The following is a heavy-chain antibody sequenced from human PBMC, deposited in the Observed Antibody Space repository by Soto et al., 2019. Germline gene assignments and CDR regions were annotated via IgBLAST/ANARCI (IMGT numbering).Heavy chain of an antibody. CDR3: ARGRGYSYGLDP. CDR1: GDSISSNNNY. Sequence: QVQLQESGPGLVKPSQTLSLTCTVSGDSISSNNNYWSWIRQPPGEGLEWMGFISYSGTTSYSPSLKGRVXXXLXXSKNQCSLRLSSVTAADTAVYYCARGRGYSYGLDPWGQGTLVTVSS. D-gene: IGHD5-18*01. V-gene: IGHV4-30-4*01. J-gene: IGHJ5*02. CDR2: ISYSGTT.